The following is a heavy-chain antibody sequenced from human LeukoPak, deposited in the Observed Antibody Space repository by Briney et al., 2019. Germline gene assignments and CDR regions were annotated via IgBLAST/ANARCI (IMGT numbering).Heavy chain of an antibody. CDR2: INSDGSST. Sequence: GGSLRLFCAASGFTFSSYWMHWVRQAPGKGLVWVSRINSDGSSTSYADPVKGRFTISRDNAKNTLYLQMNSLRAEDTAVYYCARVPYSSSWSLDYWGQGTLVTISS. V-gene: IGHV3-74*01. D-gene: IGHD6-13*01. CDR3: ARVPYSSSWSLDY. CDR1: GFTFSSYW. J-gene: IGHJ4*02.